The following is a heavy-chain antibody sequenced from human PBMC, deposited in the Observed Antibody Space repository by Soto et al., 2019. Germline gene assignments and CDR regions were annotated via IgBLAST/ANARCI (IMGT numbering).Heavy chain of an antibody. CDR1: GYTFTNYG. D-gene: IGHD2-2*01. V-gene: IGHV1-18*01. CDR3: ARDGDLCTSTRCSPWPDTHFDL. Sequence: QVQLVQSGDEVKKPGASVKVSCKASGYTFTNYGISWVRQAPGQGLEWMGWISPYNGNTKYPQKLQGRVTMTTDTSTRTSYMELRSLRSDDTAVSFCARDGDLCTSTRCSPWPDTHFDLWGRGTLVTVSS. CDR2: ISPYNGNT. J-gene: IGHJ2*01.